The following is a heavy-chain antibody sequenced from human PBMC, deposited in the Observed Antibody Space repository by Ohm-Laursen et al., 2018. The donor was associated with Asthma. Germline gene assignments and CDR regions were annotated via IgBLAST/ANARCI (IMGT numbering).Heavy chain of an antibody. V-gene: IGHV3-21*01. CDR2: ISTASTFI. D-gene: IGHD1-14*01. CDR3: VRAPDYFSLFEY. Sequence: SLRLSCTASGYTFSRYSIHWVRQVPGKGLEWVASISTASTFIYYADSVWGRFTTSRDNAKNSVYLQMNSLRVEDTAVYYCVRAPDYFSLFEYWGQGTLVTVSS. J-gene: IGHJ4*02. CDR1: GYTFSRYS.